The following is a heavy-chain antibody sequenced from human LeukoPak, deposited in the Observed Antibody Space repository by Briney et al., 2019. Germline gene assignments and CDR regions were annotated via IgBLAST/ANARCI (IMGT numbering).Heavy chain of an antibody. Sequence: PSETLSLTCTGAGGSISSGGYYWSWIRQHPGKGLEWIGYIYYSGSTYYNPSLKSRVTISVDTSKNQFSLKLSSVTAADTAVYYCARAPGYSSSWYGYNWFDPWGQGTLVTVSS. D-gene: IGHD6-13*01. CDR1: GGSISSGGYY. CDR2: IYYSGST. V-gene: IGHV4-31*03. CDR3: ARAPGYSSSWYGYNWFDP. J-gene: IGHJ5*02.